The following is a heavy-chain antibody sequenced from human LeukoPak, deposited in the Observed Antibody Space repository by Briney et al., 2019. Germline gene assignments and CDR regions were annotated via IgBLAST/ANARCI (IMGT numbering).Heavy chain of an antibody. CDR2: IYSGGSP. D-gene: IGHD3-22*01. Sequence: PGGSLRLSCAASGFTVRSSYMSWVRQAPGKGLEWVSVIYSGGSPDYADSAKGRFTISSDNSKNTLYLQMNSLRVEDTAVYYCARDGADNSGYYFGSIWGQGTMVTVSS. V-gene: IGHV3-53*01. CDR1: GFTVRSSY. CDR3: ARDGADNSGYYFGSI. J-gene: IGHJ3*02.